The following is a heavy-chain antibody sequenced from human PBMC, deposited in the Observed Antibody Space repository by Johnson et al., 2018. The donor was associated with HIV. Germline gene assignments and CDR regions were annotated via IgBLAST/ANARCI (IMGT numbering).Heavy chain of an antibody. Sequence: QVQLVESGGGVVQPGRSLRLSCAASGFTFSSYGMHWVRQAPGKGLEWVAVIWYDGSNKYYADSVKGRFTISRDNAKNSLYLQMNSLRAEDTAGYYCARGPVFDIWGQGTMVTVSS. CDR1: GFTFSSYG. J-gene: IGHJ3*02. CDR3: ARGPVFDI. CDR2: IWYDGSNK. V-gene: IGHV3-33*01.